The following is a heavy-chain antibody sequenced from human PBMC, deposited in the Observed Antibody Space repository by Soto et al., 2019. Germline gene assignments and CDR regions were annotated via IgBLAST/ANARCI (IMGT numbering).Heavy chain of an antibody. CDR2: TYYRYKWYN. D-gene: IGHD3-3*01. V-gene: IGHV6-1*01. Sequence: SPTLSLTCAISEASVSSNSAAWNWIRQSPSRGLEWLGRTYYRYKWYNDYVVSVKSRITINPDTSKNQFSLQLNSVTPEDTAVYYCARDFGPEYAFDIWGQGTMVTVSS. J-gene: IGHJ3*02. CDR3: ARDFGPEYAFDI. CDR1: EASVSSNSAA.